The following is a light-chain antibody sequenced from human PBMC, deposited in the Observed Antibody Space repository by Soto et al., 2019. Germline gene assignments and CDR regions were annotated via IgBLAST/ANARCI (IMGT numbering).Light chain of an antibody. Sequence: DIQMTQSPSTLSGSVGDRVTNTCRASQTISSWLAWYQQKPGKAPKLLIYKASSLESGVPSRFSGSGSGTEFTLTISSLQPDDFATYYCQQYNSYPGTFGQGTK. V-gene: IGKV1-5*03. CDR2: KAS. CDR1: QTISSW. J-gene: IGKJ1*01. CDR3: QQYNSYPGT.